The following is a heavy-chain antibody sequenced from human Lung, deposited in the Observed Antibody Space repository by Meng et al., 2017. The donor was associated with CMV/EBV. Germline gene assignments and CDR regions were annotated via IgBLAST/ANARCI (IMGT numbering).Heavy chain of an antibody. V-gene: IGHV5-51*01. CDR3: ARLPRGYYDSYGDCSPLGGSHAF. CDR1: GYSFSTHG. D-gene: IGHD3-22*01. J-gene: IGHJ4*02. CDR2: MYPGATDT. Sequence: GESLKISCKGSGYSFSTHGIGWVRQMPGKGLEWMGMMYPGATDTRYSPSFQGQVTMSADKTITTAYLQWSSLKASDTAIYYCARLPRGYYDSYGDCSPLGGSHAFWGQGNRV.